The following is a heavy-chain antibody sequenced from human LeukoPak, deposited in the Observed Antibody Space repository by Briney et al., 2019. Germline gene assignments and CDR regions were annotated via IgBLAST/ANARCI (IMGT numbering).Heavy chain of an antibody. D-gene: IGHD1-26*01. CDR3: ARIVGASEY. J-gene: IGHJ4*02. CDR1: GGSISSSSYY. Sequence: ETLSLTCTVSGGSISSSSYYWGWIRQPPGKGLEWIGSIYYSGSTYYNPSLKSRVTISVDTSKNQFSLKLSSVTAADTAVYYCARIVGASEYWGQGTLVTVSS. CDR2: IYYSGST. V-gene: IGHV4-39*01.